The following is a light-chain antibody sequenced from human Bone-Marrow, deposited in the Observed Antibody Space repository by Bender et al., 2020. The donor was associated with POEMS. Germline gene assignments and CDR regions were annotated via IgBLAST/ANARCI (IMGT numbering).Light chain of an antibody. V-gene: IGLV1-44*01. Sequence: HSVLTQPPSASVTPFHMFTISFSLIISKFVSYPVNWYQQLPGAAPKLVIFNNSQRPSGVPDRFSGSNSGTSASLAISGLLSDDEADFYCATWDDSLNGWVFGGGTKLTVL. CDR3: ATWDDSLNGWV. CDR1: ISKFVSYP. J-gene: IGLJ3*02. CDR2: NNS.